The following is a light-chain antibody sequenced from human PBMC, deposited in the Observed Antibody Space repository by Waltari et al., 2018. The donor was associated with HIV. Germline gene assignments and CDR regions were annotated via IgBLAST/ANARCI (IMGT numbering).Light chain of an antibody. V-gene: IGLV1-51*01. CDR2: DNN. Sequence: QSVLTQPPSVSAAPGQKVTISCSGSSSNIANNYVSWYQQLPGKAPKLLINDNNKRPSGIPDRVCGAKSGTSAPLDITGLQTADEADYYCGTWDSSLSAEVFGTGTNVTVL. CDR3: GTWDSSLSAEV. J-gene: IGLJ1*01. CDR1: SSNIANNY.